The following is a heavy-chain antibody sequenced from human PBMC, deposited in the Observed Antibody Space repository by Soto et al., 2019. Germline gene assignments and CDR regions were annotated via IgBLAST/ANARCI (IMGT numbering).Heavy chain of an antibody. CDR3: ARGNYGWYLGDFDH. Sequence: QVQLVESGGGLVRPGGSLRLSCAASGFTFSDYYMTWIRQAPGKGLEWVSYISRRSTYTNYADSVKGRFTISRDNAKNSMSLQMNTLRAEATAVYYCARGNYGWYLGDFDHWGQGTLVTVSS. D-gene: IGHD6-19*01. J-gene: IGHJ4*02. CDR2: ISRRSTYT. CDR1: GFTFSDYY. V-gene: IGHV3-11*05.